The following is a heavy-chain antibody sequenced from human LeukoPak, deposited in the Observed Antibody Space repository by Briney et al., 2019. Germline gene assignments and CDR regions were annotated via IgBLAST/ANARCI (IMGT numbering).Heavy chain of an antibody. CDR3: AVSVSSGYVPDY. J-gene: IGHJ4*02. CDR1: GFTFSSYA. D-gene: IGHD6-19*01. Sequence: GGSLRLSCAASGFTFSSYAMSWVRQAPGKGLEWVSAISGSGGSTYYADSVMGRFTISRDNSKNTLYLQMNSLRAEDTAVYYCAVSVSSGYVPDYWGQGTLVTVSS. V-gene: IGHV3-23*01. CDR2: ISGSGGST.